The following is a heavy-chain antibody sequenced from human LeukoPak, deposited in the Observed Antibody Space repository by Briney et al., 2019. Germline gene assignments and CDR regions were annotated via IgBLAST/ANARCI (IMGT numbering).Heavy chain of an antibody. D-gene: IGHD5-18*01. Sequence: SETLFLTCTVSGGSISSYYWSWIRQPPGKGLEWIGYIYTSGSTNYNPSLKSRVTISVDTSKNQFSLKLSSVTAADTAVYYCARVQEDSYGYVEGFDPWGQGTLVTVSS. CDR3: ARVQEDSYGYVEGFDP. V-gene: IGHV4-4*09. J-gene: IGHJ5*02. CDR2: IYTSGST. CDR1: GGSISSYY.